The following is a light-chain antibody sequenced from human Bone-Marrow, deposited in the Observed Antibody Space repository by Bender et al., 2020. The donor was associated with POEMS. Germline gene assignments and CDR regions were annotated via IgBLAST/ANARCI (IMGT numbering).Light chain of an antibody. CDR2: DVG. V-gene: IGLV2-14*01. Sequence: QSALTQPASVSGSPGQSITISCTGSSSDIGAYNHVSWFQQHPGKAPKLMLYDVGNRPSGVSNRFSGSKSGNTASLTISGLQAEDEADYYCSSYAGSSTVVFGGGTKVTVL. J-gene: IGLJ3*02. CDR1: SSDIGAYNH. CDR3: SSYAGSSTVV.